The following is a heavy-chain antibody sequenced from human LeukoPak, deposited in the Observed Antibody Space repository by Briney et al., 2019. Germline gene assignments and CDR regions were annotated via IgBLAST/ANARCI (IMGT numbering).Heavy chain of an antibody. D-gene: IGHD2-2*01. J-gene: IGHJ4*02. V-gene: IGHV3-21*05. CDR1: EFTFSLYA. CDR3: ARDTYQPGLIDC. CDR2: INDVSSDI. Sequence: GGSLRLSCAASEFTFSLYAMNWVRQAPGKGLEWVSYINDVSSDIHYADSVKGRFTISRDNAMNTLYLQMNSLRAEDTAVYYCARDTYQPGLIDCWGQGTLVTVSS.